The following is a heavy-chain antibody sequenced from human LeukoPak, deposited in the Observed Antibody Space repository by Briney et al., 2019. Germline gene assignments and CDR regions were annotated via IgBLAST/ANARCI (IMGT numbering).Heavy chain of an antibody. D-gene: IGHD3-3*02. Sequence: ASVKVSCKASGYTFTSYYMHWVRQAPGQGLEWMGIINPSGGSTSYAQKFQGRVTMTRDMSKSTVYMELSSMRSEDTAVYYCARYTQHYGFDIWGQGTMVTVSA. CDR3: ARYTQHYGFDI. CDR2: INPSGGST. CDR1: GYTFTSYY. J-gene: IGHJ3*02. V-gene: IGHV1-46*01.